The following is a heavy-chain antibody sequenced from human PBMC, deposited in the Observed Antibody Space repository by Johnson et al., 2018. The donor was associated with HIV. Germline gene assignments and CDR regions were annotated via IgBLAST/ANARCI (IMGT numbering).Heavy chain of an antibody. CDR3: ARVKGATNALDI. CDR2: INQDGSEK. Sequence: MQLVESGGGLVQPGGSLRLSCAASQFMFSRYWMTWVRQAPGKGLEWVANINQDGSEKHYVDSVKGRFTISRDNAKNSLYLQMDSLKTEDTSLYYCARVKGATNALDIWGPGTLVTVSS. J-gene: IGHJ3*02. V-gene: IGHV3-7*03. CDR1: QFMFSRYW. D-gene: IGHD1-26*01.